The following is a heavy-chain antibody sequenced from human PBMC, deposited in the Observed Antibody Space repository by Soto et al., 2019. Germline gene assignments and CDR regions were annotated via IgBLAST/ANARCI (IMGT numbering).Heavy chain of an antibody. CDR3: ARDGQQWLVGWFDP. J-gene: IGHJ5*02. V-gene: IGHV6-1*01. D-gene: IGHD6-19*01. CDR2: TYYRSKWYN. CDR1: GDSVSSNSAA. Sequence: SQTLSLTCAISGDSVSSNSAAWNWIRQSPSRGLEWLGRTYYRSKWYNDNAVSVKSGITINPDTSKNQFSLQLNSVTPEDTAVYYWARDGQQWLVGWFDPWGQGTLVTVSS.